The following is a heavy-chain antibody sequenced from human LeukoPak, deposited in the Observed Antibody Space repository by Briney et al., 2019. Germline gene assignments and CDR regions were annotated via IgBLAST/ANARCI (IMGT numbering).Heavy chain of an antibody. D-gene: IGHD2-8*01. CDR3: ARDNGEWRLNWFDH. CDR1: GFTVSTYV. Sequence: GRSLRPSHPASGFTVSTYVMHWVRQAPGKWLGWVVLIWVDGNNNYYADSVKGRFTLSRDNSKNTLYLQMNSLRAEDTAVYYCARDNGEWRLNWFDHWGQGTLVTVSS. V-gene: IGHV3-33*01. CDR2: IWVDGNNN. J-gene: IGHJ5*02.